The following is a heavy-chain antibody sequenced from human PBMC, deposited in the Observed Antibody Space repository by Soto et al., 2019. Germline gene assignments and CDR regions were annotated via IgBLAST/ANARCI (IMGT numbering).Heavy chain of an antibody. CDR3: ARDFDSGYDKSSHDY. CDR1: VGSITRGGYY. V-gene: IGHV4-31*03. J-gene: IGHJ4*02. CDR2: IFYSGST. Sequence: SEALSVTCTVTVGSITRGGYYGSWIRQHPGKGLEWIGYIFYSGSTYYNPSFKSRVTISVDTSKNQFSLKLSSVTAADTAVYYCARDFDSGYDKSSHDYWGQGTLVT. D-gene: IGHD5-12*01.